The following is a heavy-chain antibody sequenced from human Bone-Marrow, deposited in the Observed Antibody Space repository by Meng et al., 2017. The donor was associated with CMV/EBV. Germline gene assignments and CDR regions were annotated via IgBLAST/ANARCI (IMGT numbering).Heavy chain of an antibody. Sequence: ASVKVSCKASGYTFTSYDINWVRQATGQGLEWMGWMNPNSGNTGYAQKFQGRVTMTRNTSISTAYMELSSLRSEDTAVYYCARGRADQPQDTAMVLHYYYYGMDVWGQGTTVTGYS. CDR1: GYTFTSYD. V-gene: IGHV1-8*01. D-gene: IGHD5-18*01. CDR3: ARGRADQPQDTAMVLHYYYYGMDV. CDR2: MNPNSGNT. J-gene: IGHJ6*01.